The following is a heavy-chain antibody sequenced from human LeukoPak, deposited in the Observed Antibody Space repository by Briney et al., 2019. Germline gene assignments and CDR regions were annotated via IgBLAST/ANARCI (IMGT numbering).Heavy chain of an antibody. V-gene: IGHV3-11*01. CDR2: ISSSGSTI. CDR3: ARVGITIFGVVIIGDYFDY. Sequence: GGSLRLSCAASGFTFSDYYMSWIRQAPGKGLEWVSYISSSGSTIYYADSVKGRFTISRGNAKNSLYLQMNSLGAEDTAVYYCARVGITIFGVVIIGDYFDYWGQGTLVTVSS. D-gene: IGHD3-3*01. CDR1: GFTFSDYY. J-gene: IGHJ4*02.